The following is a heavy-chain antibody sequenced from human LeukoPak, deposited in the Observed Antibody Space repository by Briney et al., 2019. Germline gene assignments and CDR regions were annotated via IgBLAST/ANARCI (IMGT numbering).Heavy chain of an antibody. CDR1: GGSISSYY. CDR3: AKHNTIFGVLVPLDY. Sequence: SETLSLTCTVSGGSISSYYWSWIRQPAGKGLEWIGRIYTSGSTDYNPSLKSRVTISIDKSKNHFSLNLSSVAAADTAVYYCAKHNTIFGVLVPLDYWGQGTLVTVSS. CDR2: IYTSGST. V-gene: IGHV4-4*07. D-gene: IGHD3-3*01. J-gene: IGHJ4*02.